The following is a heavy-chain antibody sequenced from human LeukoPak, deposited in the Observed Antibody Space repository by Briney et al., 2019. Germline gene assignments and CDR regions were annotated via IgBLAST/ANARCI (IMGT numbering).Heavy chain of an antibody. J-gene: IGHJ4*02. CDR2: IYSGGST. CDR3: ARGTVRDFWCDF. Sequence: GGSLRLSCAASGFNVSSNYMSWVRQAPGKGLEWVSVIYSGGSTYYADSVKGRFTISRDNSKNTLHLQMNSLRAEDTAVCYCARGTVRDFWCDFWGQGTLVTVSS. CDR1: GFNVSSNY. V-gene: IGHV3-53*01. D-gene: IGHD3-3*01.